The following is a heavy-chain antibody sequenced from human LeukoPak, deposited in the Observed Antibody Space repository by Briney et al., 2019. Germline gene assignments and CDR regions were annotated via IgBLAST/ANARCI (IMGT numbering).Heavy chain of an antibody. Sequence: GASLRLSCAASGFTFSSYTLSWVRQAPGKGLEGISAIRGSGTSTYYAAPVKGRFTISRDNSTNTLYLQMNSLRAEDTAVYYCAKDTCGADCYSHYDHWGQGTLVTVSS. J-gene: IGHJ4*02. CDR3: AKDTCGADCYSHYDH. D-gene: IGHD2-21*02. CDR1: GFTFSSYT. V-gene: IGHV3-23*01. CDR2: IRGSGTST.